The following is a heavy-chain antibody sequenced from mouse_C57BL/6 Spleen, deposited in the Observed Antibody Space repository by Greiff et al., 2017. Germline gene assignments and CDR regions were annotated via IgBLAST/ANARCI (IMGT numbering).Heavy chain of an antibody. D-gene: IGHD1-1*01. CDR3: ARSYYCGSSPFDY. J-gene: IGHJ2*01. V-gene: IGHV14-3*01. CDR1: GFNIKNTY. Sequence: EVQLQQSVAELVRPGASVKLSCTASGFNIKNTYMHWVKQRPEQGLEWIGRIDPANGNTKYAPKFQGKATITADTSSNTAYLQHSSLTSEDTAIYYCARSYYCGSSPFDYWGQGTTLTVSS. CDR2: IDPANGNT.